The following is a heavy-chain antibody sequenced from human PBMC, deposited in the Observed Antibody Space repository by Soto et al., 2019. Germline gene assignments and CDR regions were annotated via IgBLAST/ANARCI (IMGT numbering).Heavy chain of an antibody. V-gene: IGHV1-46*01. CDR2: INPSGGST. Sequence: GSSLQTSCEASGYTFTSYYMHWVRQAPGQGLEWMGIINPSGGSTSYAQKFQGRVTMTRDTSTSTVYMELSSLRSEGTAVYYCARLGTSMPYDYWGHGTRVTVSS. D-gene: IGHD1-1*01. CDR3: ARLGTSMPYDY. J-gene: IGHJ4*01. CDR1: GYTFTSYY.